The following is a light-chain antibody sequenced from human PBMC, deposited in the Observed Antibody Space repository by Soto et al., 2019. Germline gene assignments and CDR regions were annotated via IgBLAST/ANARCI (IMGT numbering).Light chain of an antibody. CDR3: LQDYTYPWT. V-gene: IGKV1-6*01. J-gene: IGKJ1*01. Sequence: IQMTQSPSSLSASVGDGVTITCRASQGISNELGWYQQRPGKAPKVLIYGASNLQSGVPSRFSGSASGTDFTLTISSLQPEDFATYYCLQDYTYPWTFGQGTKVDIK. CDR1: QGISNE. CDR2: GAS.